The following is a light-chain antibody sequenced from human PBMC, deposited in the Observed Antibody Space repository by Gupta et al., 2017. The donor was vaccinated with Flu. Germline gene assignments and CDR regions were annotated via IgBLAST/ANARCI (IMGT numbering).Light chain of an antibody. J-gene: IGLJ2*01. CDR1: SSDVGGYNY. V-gene: IGLV2-14*04. Sequence: ITISCTGTSSDVGGYNYVSWYQQHPGKAPKLMIYDVSNRPSGFSNRFSGSKSGNTASLTISGLQAEDEADYYCSSYTSSSTLVVFGGGTKLTVL. CDR3: SSYTSSSTLVV. CDR2: DVS.